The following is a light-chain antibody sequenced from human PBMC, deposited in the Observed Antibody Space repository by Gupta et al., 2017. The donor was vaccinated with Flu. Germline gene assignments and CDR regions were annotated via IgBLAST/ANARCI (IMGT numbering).Light chain of an antibody. CDR2: RDS. V-gene: IGLV3-9*01. CDR1: NIGTRN. CDR3: QVWDTSAEV. Sequence: ALGQTASITCGGYNIGTRNVHWYQQKPGQAPVLVIFRDSTRPSGIPERFSGSNSGNTATLTISRAQAEDEAEYYCQVWDTSAEVFGTGTRVTVL. J-gene: IGLJ1*01.